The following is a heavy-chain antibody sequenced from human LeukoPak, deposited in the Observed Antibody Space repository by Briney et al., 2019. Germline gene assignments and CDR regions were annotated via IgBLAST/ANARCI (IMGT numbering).Heavy chain of an antibody. J-gene: IGHJ4*02. CDR2: IYYSGST. CDR3: AISNSGSYPRLDY. D-gene: IGHD3-10*01. V-gene: IGHV4-59*03. CDR1: GGSISSYY. Sequence: ASETLSLTCTVSGGSISSYYWSWIRQPPGKGLEWIGYIYYSGSTNYNPSLKSRVTISVDSSKNQFSLKVSSVTAADTAVYYCAISNSGSYPRLDYWGQGTLVTVSS.